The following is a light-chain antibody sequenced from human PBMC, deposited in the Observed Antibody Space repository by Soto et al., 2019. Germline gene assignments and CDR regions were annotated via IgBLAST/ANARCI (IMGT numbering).Light chain of an antibody. CDR1: QSVSSTY. V-gene: IGKV3-20*01. CDR3: QQYGSSPRT. J-gene: IGKJ1*01. CDR2: GAS. Sequence: DIVLTHFPGTLSLSPVQGATLSFRSSQSVSSTYLAWYQQKPGQAPRLLIYGASSRATGIPDRFSGSGSGTDFTLTIRRLEPEDFAVYYCQQYGSSPRTFGQGTKVDIK.